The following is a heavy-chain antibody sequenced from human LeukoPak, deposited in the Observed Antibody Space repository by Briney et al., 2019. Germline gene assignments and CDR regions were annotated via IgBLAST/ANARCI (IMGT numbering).Heavy chain of an antibody. CDR2: ISYSGST. J-gene: IGHJ4*02. CDR3: ATSPQYGGY. Sequence: KPSETLSLTCTVSGGSISSSSSDYYWGWVRQPPGKGLEWIGSISYSGSTQYNPSLKSRVTISVDTSKNQFSLKLSSVTAADTAVYYCATSPQYGGYLGQGTLVTVSS. D-gene: IGHD4-23*01. V-gene: IGHV4-39*01. CDR1: GGSISSSSSDYY.